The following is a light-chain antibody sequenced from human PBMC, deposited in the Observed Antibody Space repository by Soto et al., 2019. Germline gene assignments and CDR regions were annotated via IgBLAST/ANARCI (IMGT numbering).Light chain of an antibody. Sequence: DIQMTQSPSTLSASVGDRVTITCRASQSMSSWLAWYQQKPGKAPKLLIYDASGLESGVPSRFSGSGSGTEFTLTIRCLQHDDFATYYCQQYNSYSPETFGQGTKVEIK. CDR1: QSMSSW. CDR3: QQYNSYSPET. J-gene: IGKJ1*01. V-gene: IGKV1-5*01. CDR2: DAS.